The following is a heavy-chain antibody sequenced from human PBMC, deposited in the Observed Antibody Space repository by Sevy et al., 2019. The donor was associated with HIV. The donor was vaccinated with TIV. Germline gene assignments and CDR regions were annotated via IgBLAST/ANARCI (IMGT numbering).Heavy chain of an antibody. CDR2: ISSGSSYI. Sequence: GGSLRLSCAASGFTFNYYNMNWVRQAPGKGLEWASSISSGSSYIKYADSVKGRFTISRDNAKNSLYLQMNSLRAEDTAVYYCARDADYYDSSGYAYWGQGTLVTVSS. V-gene: IGHV3-21*01. J-gene: IGHJ4*02. CDR1: GFTFNYYN. CDR3: ARDADYYDSSGYAY. D-gene: IGHD3-22*01.